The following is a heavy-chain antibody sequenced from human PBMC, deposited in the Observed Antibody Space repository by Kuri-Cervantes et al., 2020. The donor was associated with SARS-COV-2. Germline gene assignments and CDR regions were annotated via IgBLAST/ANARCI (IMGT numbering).Heavy chain of an antibody. CDR3: AKDEYYYGSGSYYNVDWDY. CDR2: ISGSGGST. J-gene: IGHJ4*02. Sequence: GESLKISCAASGFTFSSYAMSWVRQAPGKGLEWVSAISGSGGSTYYADSVKGRFTISRDNSKNTLYLQMNSLRAEDTAVYYCAKDEYYYGSGSYYNVDWDYWGQGTLVTVSS. CDR1: GFTFSSYA. D-gene: IGHD3-10*01. V-gene: IGHV3-23*01.